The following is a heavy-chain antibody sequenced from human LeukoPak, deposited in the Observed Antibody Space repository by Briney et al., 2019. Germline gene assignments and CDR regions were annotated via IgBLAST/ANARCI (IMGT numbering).Heavy chain of an antibody. CDR1: GFPFSDYA. J-gene: IGHJ4*02. CDR2: ISRTGNYI. CDR3: ARVLETDCSGGSCYSGLDY. V-gene: IGHV3-21*01. D-gene: IGHD2-15*01. Sequence: KSGGSLRLSCAASGFPFSDYAMGWVRQAPGKGLEWVSSISRTGNYIYYADSVKGRFTISRDNAQNSLFLQMNSLRVEDTAVYYCARVLETDCSGGSCYSGLDYWGQGTLVTVSS.